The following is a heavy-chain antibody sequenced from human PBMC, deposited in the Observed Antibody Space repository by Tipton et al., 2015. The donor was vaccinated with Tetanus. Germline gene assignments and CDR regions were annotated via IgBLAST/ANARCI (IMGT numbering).Heavy chain of an antibody. CDR3: ASVYYRGRDRAFDI. V-gene: IGHV4-31*03. D-gene: IGHD5-12*01. CDR2: IYYSGPT. Sequence: LRLSCTVPGASISGYYWSWIRQHPGKGLEWIGYIYYSGPTNYNPSLKSRVTISVDTSKNQFSLKLSSVTAADTAVYYCASVYYRGRDRAFDIWGQGTMVSVSS. J-gene: IGHJ3*02. CDR1: GASISGYY.